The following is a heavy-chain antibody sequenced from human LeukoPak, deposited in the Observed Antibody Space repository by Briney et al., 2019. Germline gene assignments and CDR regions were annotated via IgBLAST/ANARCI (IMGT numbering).Heavy chain of an antibody. J-gene: IGHJ4*02. V-gene: IGHV4-61*01. CDR1: GGSVSSGSYY. CDR2: IYYSGST. Sequence: PSETLSLTCTVSGGSVSSGSYYWSWIRQPPGKGLEWIGYIYYSGSTNYNPSLKSRVTISVDTSKNQFSLKLSSVTAADTAVYYCARGPLNIYYFDYWGQGTLVTVSS. CDR3: ARGPLNIYYFDY.